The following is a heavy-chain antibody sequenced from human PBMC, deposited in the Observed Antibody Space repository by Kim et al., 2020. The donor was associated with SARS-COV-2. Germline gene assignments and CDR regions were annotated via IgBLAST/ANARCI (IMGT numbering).Heavy chain of an antibody. CDR1: GFTFTTYW. J-gene: IGHJ4*02. Sequence: GGSLRLSCAASGFTFTTYWMTWVRQAPGKGLEWVANIKVDGSAKNYADSLKGRFTISRDNAKKSLYLQMNSLRAEDTAVYYCARERWGPEYWGQGTLITVSS. V-gene: IGHV3-7*01. CDR3: ARERWGPEY. D-gene: IGHD7-27*01. CDR2: IKVDGSAK.